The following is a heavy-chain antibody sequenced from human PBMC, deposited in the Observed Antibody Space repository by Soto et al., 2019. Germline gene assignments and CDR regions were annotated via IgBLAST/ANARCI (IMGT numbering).Heavy chain of an antibody. J-gene: IGHJ6*02. V-gene: IGHV1-18*01. CDR3: AREAVGSMSGPVYYYYGMDV. Sequence: ASVKVSCKASGYTFTSYGISWVRQAPGQGLEWMGWISAYNGNTNYAQKLQGRVTMTTDTSTSTAYMELRSLRSDDTAVYYCAREAVGSMSGPVYYYYGMDVWGQGTTVTVSS. CDR2: ISAYNGNT. CDR1: GYTFTSYG. D-gene: IGHD1-1*01.